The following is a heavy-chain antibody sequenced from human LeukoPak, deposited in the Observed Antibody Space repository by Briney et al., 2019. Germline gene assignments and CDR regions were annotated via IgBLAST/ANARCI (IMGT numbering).Heavy chain of an antibody. CDR3: ARREDFWYFDL. Sequence: PSETLSLTCTISGXSISTYYWSWIRQPPGKGLEWIGYIYYTGSTTYNPSLKSRVTISVDTSKNHFSLKLISVTAADTAVYFCARREDFWYFDLWGRGTLVAVSS. CDR2: IYYTGST. J-gene: IGHJ2*01. CDR1: GXSISTYY. V-gene: IGHV4-59*08.